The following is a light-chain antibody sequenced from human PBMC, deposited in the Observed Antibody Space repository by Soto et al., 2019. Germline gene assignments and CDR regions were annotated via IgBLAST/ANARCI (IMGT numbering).Light chain of an antibody. CDR1: ESVSNN. Sequence: EIVLTQSPATLSVSQGERATLSCRASESVSNNLAWYQQKPGQAPRLLIFGASARATGIPARFSGSGSGTEFTLTISNLQSEDFAVYYCQQYNKWPLTFGGGTNVEI. CDR3: QQYNKWPLT. V-gene: IGKV3-15*01. CDR2: GAS. J-gene: IGKJ4*01.